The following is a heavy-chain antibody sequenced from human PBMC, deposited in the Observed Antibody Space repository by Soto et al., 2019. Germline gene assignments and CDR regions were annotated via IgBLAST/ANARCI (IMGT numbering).Heavy chain of an antibody. CDR2: INHSGST. D-gene: IGHD6-6*01. V-gene: IGHV4-34*01. CDR1: GGSFSGYY. Sequence: LSLTCAVYGGSFSGYYWSWIRQPPGKGLEWIGEINHSGSTNYNPSLKSRVTISVDTSKNQFSLKLSSVTAADTAVYYCARGGIAARPQWTLYYYYGMDVWGQGTTVTVSS. CDR3: ARGGIAARPQWTLYYYYGMDV. J-gene: IGHJ6*02.